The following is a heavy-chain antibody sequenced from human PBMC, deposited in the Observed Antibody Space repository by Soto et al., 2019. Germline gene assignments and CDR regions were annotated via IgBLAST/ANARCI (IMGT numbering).Heavy chain of an antibody. V-gene: IGHV4-59*01. CDR2: IYYSGST. D-gene: IGHD6-13*01. CDR3: ARGGSSWYNWFDP. CDR1: GGSISSYY. J-gene: IGHJ5*02. Sequence: SETLSLTCTVSGGSISSYYWSWIRQPPGKGLEWIGYIYYSGSTNYNPSLKSRVTISVDTSKNQFSLKLSSVTAADTAVYYCARGGSSWYNWFDPWGQGTLVTVSS.